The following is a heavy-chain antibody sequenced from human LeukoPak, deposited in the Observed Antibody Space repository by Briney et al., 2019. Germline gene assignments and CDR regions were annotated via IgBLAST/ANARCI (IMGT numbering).Heavy chain of an antibody. V-gene: IGHV4-59*08. CDR2: IYYSGST. D-gene: IGHD1-26*01. CDR1: GGSISSYY. J-gene: IGHJ4*02. Sequence: SETLSLTCTVSGGSISSYYWSWIRQPPGKGLEWIGYIYYSGSTNYNPSLKSRVTISVDTSKNQFSLKLSSVTAADTAVYYCARGKNGRLTGYYFDYWGQGTLVTVSS. CDR3: ARGKNGRLTGYYFDY.